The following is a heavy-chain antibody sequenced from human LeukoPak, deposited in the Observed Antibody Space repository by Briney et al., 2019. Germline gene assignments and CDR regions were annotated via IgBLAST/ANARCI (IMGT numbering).Heavy chain of an antibody. CDR3: AKNIALTGGFDS. CDR1: GYTFTSYD. Sequence: ASVKVSCKASGYTFTSYDVNWFRQATGQGLEWMGWMNPNSGNTGYAQKFQGRVSLTRDTSISTAYLELISLRSEDTAVYYCAKNIALTGGFDSWGQGTLVTVSS. J-gene: IGHJ4*02. CDR2: MNPNSGNT. V-gene: IGHV1-8*01. D-gene: IGHD7-27*01.